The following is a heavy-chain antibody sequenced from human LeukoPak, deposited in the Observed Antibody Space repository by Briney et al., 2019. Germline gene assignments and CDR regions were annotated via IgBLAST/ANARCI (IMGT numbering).Heavy chain of an antibody. Sequence: AGGSLRLSCAASGFTVSSNYTSWVRQAPGKGLEWVSVIYSGGSTYYADSVKGRFTISRDNSKNTLYLQMNSLRAEDTAVYYCASLLAVAGISLGGFDYWGQGTLVTVSS. CDR2: IYSGGST. V-gene: IGHV3-66*01. CDR3: ASLLAVAGISLGGFDY. CDR1: GFTVSSNY. D-gene: IGHD6-19*01. J-gene: IGHJ4*02.